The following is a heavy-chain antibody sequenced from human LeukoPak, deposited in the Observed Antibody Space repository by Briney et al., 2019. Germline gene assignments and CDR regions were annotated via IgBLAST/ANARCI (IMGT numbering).Heavy chain of an antibody. J-gene: IGHJ4*02. D-gene: IGHD6-6*01. Sequence: SETLSLTCTVSGGSISSGGYYWSWIRQHPGKGLEWIGYIYYSGSTYYNPSLKSRVTISVDTSKNQFSLKLSSVTAADTAVYYCARHRMRSSYDYWGQGTLVTVSS. CDR2: IYYSGST. CDR1: GGSISSGGYY. CDR3: ARHRMRSSYDY. V-gene: IGHV4-31*03.